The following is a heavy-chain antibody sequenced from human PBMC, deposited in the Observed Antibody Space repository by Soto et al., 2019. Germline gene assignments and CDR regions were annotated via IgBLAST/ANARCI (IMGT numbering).Heavy chain of an antibody. CDR2: ISGSGGGT. CDR3: TTDLWRIAVVVGSTGYFNP. J-gene: IGHJ5*02. D-gene: IGHD2-15*01. CDR1: GFTFSSYA. V-gene: IGHV3-23*01. Sequence: GGSLRLSCAASGFTFSSYAMSWVRQAPGKGLEWVSAISGSGGGTYYADSVKGRFTISRDNSKNTLYLQMNSLRAEDTAVYYCTTDLWRIAVVVGSTGYFNPWGQGTPVTVSS.